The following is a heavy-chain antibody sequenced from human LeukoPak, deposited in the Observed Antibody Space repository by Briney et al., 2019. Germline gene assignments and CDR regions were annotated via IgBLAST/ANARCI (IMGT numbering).Heavy chain of an antibody. D-gene: IGHD1-26*01. V-gene: IGHV1-69*02. Sequence: SVKVSCKASGGTFSSYTISWVRQAPGQGLEWMGRIIPILGIANYAQKFQGRVTITADKSTSTAYMELSSLRSEDTAVYYCARSGSGSYEDLWLWGQGTLVTVSS. CDR3: ARSGSGSYEDLWL. J-gene: IGHJ4*02. CDR1: GGTFSSYT. CDR2: IIPILGIA.